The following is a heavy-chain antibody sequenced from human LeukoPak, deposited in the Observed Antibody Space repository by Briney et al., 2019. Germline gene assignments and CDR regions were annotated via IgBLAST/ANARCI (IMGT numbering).Heavy chain of an antibody. J-gene: IGHJ4*02. CDR3: TTESGSSADFDY. CDR2: IKSKTDRGTT. Sequence: GGSLRLSCAASGFTFSNAWMSWVRQAPGKGLEWVGRIKSKTDRGTTDYAAPVKGRFTISKDDSKNTLYLQMNSLKTEDTAVYYCTTESGSSADFDYWGQGTLVTVSS. D-gene: IGHD1-26*01. CDR1: GFTFSNAW. V-gene: IGHV3-15*01.